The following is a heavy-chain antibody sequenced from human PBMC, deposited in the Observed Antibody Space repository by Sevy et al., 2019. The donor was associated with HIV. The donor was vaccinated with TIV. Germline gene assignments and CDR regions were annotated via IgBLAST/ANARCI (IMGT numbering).Heavy chain of an antibody. V-gene: IGHV3-48*01. D-gene: IGHD3-10*01. Sequence: GGSLRLSCAASGFTFSTYSMNWVRRAPEKGLEWVSYHSSSSSTIYYADSVRGRFTISRDNAKNSLYLQMNSLRADDTAVYYSARVPSTGRYGMDVWGQGTTVTVSS. CDR3: ARVPSTGRYGMDV. CDR1: GFTFSTYS. CDR2: HSSSSSTI. J-gene: IGHJ6*02.